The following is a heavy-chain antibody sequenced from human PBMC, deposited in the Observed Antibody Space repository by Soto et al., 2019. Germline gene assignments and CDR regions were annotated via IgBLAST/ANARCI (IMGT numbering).Heavy chain of an antibody. D-gene: IGHD6-19*01. CDR1: GFTFSSYA. Sequence: GGSLRLSCAASGFTFSSYAMSWVRQAPGKGLEWVSAISGSGGSTYYADSVKGRFTISRDNSKNTLYLQMNSLRAEDTAVYYCANPRGLDHLPYYYYYMDVWGKGTTVTVSS. CDR3: ANPRGLDHLPYYYYYMDV. CDR2: ISGSGGST. V-gene: IGHV3-23*01. J-gene: IGHJ6*03.